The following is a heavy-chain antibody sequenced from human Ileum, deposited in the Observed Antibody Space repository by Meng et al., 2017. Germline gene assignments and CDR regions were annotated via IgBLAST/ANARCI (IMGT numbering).Heavy chain of an antibody. CDR1: GFTCSTSW. J-gene: IGHJ4*02. V-gene: IGHV3-7*01. CDR3: ASFTAG. CDR2: IKPDGSEI. Sequence: GESLKISCAASGFTCSTSWMYWVRQAPGKGLEWVANIKPDGSEIYYGGSVKGRFTISRDNAKNSLHLQMDSLRDEDTAVYFCASFTAGWGQGTLVTVSS.